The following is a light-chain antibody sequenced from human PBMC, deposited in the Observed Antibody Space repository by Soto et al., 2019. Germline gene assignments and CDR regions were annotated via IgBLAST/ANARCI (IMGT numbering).Light chain of an antibody. J-gene: IGLJ1*01. CDR2: EVR. Sequence: QSLLTQPASVSGSLGQSITISCTGTSSDVGGYDFVSWYQHHPGKAPKLIIYEVRTRPSGVSDRFSGSKSGNTASLTIAGLQAEDEADYDCSSDPSDWGGLGTGTKGTVL. CDR3: SSDPSDWGG. V-gene: IGLV2-14*01. CDR1: SSDVGGYDF.